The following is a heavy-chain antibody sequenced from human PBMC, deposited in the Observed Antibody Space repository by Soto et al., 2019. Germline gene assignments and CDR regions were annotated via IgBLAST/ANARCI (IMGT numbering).Heavy chain of an antibody. D-gene: IGHD4-4*01. J-gene: IGHJ6*03. CDR1: GGSISSYY. V-gene: IGHV4-59*01. Sequence: SETLSLTCTVSGGSISSYYLSWIRQPPGKGLEWIGYIYYSGSTNYNPSLKSRVTISVDTSKNQFSLKLSSVTAADTAVYYCARENRVTTGYYYYYYMDVWGKGTTVTVSS. CDR2: IYYSGST. CDR3: ARENRVTTGYYYYYYMDV.